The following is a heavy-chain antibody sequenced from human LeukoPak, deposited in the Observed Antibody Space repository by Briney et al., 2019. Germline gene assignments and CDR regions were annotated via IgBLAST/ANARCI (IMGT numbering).Heavy chain of an antibody. V-gene: IGHV4-59*01. D-gene: IGHD3-22*01. CDR3: ARGAESSGYYSIFYFDY. J-gene: IGHJ4*02. Sequence: SETQSLTCTVSGGSISSYYWNWIRQPPGKGLEWIGYIYYSGSTNYNPSLKSRVTISVDTSKNQFSLKLSSVTAPDTAVYYCARGAESSGYYSIFYFDYWGQGTLVTVSS. CDR2: IYYSGST. CDR1: GGSISSYY.